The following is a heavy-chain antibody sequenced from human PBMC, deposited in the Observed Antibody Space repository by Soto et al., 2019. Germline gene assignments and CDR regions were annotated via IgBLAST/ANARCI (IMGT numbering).Heavy chain of an antibody. J-gene: IGHJ5*02. CDR2: ISAYNGNT. CDR3: AKGGWEWLLRAYWFDP. V-gene: IGHV1-18*01. CDR1: GYTFTSYG. D-gene: IGHD3-3*01. Sequence: QVKLVQSGAEVKKPWASVKVSCKASGYTFTSYGISWVRQAPGQGLEWMGWISAYNGNTNYAQKHQGRVTMTTDTATSTACMELRSLRSDDTAVYYCAKGGWEWLLRAYWFDPWVQGTLVNVSS.